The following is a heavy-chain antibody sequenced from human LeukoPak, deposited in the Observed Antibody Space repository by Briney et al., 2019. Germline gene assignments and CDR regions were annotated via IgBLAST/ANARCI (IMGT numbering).Heavy chain of an antibody. CDR2: INPNSGGT. D-gene: IGHD6-19*01. CDR1: GYTFTGYY. V-gene: IGHV1-2*02. Sequence: ASVKVSCKASGYTFTGYYMHWVRQAPGQGLEWMGWINPNSGGTNYAQKFQGRVTMTRDTSISTAYMELSRLRSDDTAVYYCARDPREQWLPGYFDYWGQGTLVTVSS. J-gene: IGHJ4*02. CDR3: ARDPREQWLPGYFDY.